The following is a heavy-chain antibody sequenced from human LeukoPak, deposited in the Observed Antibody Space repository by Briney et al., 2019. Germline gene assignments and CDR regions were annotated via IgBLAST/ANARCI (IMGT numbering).Heavy chain of an antibody. CDR1: GYTFTGCY. D-gene: IGHD6-13*01. Sequence: ASVKVSCKASGYTFTGCYMHWVRQAPGQGLEWMGWINPNSGGTNYAQKFQGRVTMTRDTSTSTAYMELSRLRSDDTAVYYCARDDIAAATGIDYWGQGTLVTVSS. V-gene: IGHV1-2*02. CDR2: INPNSGGT. J-gene: IGHJ4*02. CDR3: ARDDIAAATGIDY.